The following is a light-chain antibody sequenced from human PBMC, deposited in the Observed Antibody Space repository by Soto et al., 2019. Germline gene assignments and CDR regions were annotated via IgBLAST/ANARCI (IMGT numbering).Light chain of an antibody. Sequence: QPVLTQPPSVSGAPGQRVTISCTGSSSNIGAGYDVHWYQQLPGTAPKLLIYGNSNRPSGVPDRFSGSKSDTSASLAITGLQAEDEADYYCQSYDISLSGVVFGGGTKVTVL. CDR3: QSYDISLSGVV. V-gene: IGLV1-40*01. CDR2: GNS. J-gene: IGLJ3*02. CDR1: SSNIGAGYD.